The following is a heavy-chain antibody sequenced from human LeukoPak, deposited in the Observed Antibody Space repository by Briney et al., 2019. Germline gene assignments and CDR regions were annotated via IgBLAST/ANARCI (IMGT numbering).Heavy chain of an antibody. Sequence: SETLSLTCTVSVGSISSYYWSWIRQPPGKGLEWIGYIYYSGSTNYNPSLKSRVTISVDTSKNQFSLKLSSVTAADTAVYYCARDNGFGELFAEPHAFDIWGQGTMVTVSS. V-gene: IGHV4-59*01. D-gene: IGHD3-10*01. CDR2: IYYSGST. CDR1: VGSISSYY. CDR3: ARDNGFGELFAEPHAFDI. J-gene: IGHJ3*02.